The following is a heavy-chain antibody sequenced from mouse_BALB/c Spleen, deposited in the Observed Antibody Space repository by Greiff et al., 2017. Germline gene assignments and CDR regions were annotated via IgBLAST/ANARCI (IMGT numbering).Heavy chain of an antibody. J-gene: IGHJ4*01. CDR1: GFTFSSYT. CDR3: ARGDYGSSYEYAMDY. CDR2: ISNGGGST. D-gene: IGHD1-1*01. Sequence: EVMLVESGGGLVQPGGSLKLSCAASGFTFSSYTMSWVRQTPEKRLEWVAYISNGGGSTYYPDTVKGRFTISRDNAKNTLYLQMSSLKSEDTAMYYCARGDYGSSYEYAMDYWGQGTSVTVSS. V-gene: IGHV5-12-2*01.